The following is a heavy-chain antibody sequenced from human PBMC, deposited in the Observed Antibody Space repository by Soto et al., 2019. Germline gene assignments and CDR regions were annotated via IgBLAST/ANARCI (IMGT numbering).Heavy chain of an antibody. D-gene: IGHD6-13*01. CDR1: GFTFSRYS. V-gene: IGHV3-21*01. Sequence: EVQLVESGGGLVKPGGSLRLSCEVSGFTFSRYSMNWVRQAPGKGLEWVSSITSSRTYIYYADSVKGRFTISRDNAKNSLYLQMNSLRAEDTAVYYSARDLRIARAPTFDYWGQGTLVAVSS. CDR3: ARDLRIARAPTFDY. CDR2: ITSSRTYI. J-gene: IGHJ4*02.